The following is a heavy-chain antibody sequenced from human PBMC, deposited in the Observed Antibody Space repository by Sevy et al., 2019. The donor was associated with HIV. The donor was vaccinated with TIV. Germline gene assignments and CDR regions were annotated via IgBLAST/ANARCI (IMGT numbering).Heavy chain of an antibody. D-gene: IGHD6-13*01. CDR3: ARSISWYASFDY. CDR2: IIPMFGTA. J-gene: IGHJ4*02. Sequence: ASVKVSCKSSGRTFRSNAISWVRQAPGQGLEWMGGIIPMFGTANYAQKFQGRVTITADESASTAYMELSSLRSDDTAIYYCARSISWYASFDYWGQGTQVTVSS. CDR1: GRTFRSNA. V-gene: IGHV1-69*13.